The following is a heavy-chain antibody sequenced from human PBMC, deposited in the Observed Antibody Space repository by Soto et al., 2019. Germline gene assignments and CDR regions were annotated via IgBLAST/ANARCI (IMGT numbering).Heavy chain of an antibody. Sequence: EVQLVESGGGLVQPGGSLRLSCAASGFSVSSLYKTWVRQAPGKGLQWVAVISSDDNTYYADSVKGRFTISRDTSRNTLYLDMNSLRAEDTAVYYCARDTFGGAYDFLHGGQGTLVTVSS. V-gene: IGHV3-66*01. D-gene: IGHD3-3*01. J-gene: IGHJ4*02. CDR2: ISSDDNT. CDR3: ARDTFGGAYDFLH. CDR1: GFSVSSLY.